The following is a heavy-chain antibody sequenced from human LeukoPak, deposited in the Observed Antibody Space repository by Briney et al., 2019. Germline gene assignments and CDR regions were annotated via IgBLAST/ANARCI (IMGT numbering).Heavy chain of an antibody. Sequence: PGASLKISCKGSGYSFTSYLIGWLRQMPGKGLEWMGIIYPGDSDTRYSPSFQGQVTISADKSISTAYLQWSSLKASDTAMYYCARATSSTTHEFDYWGQGTLVTVSS. J-gene: IGHJ4*02. CDR2: IYPGDSDT. CDR1: GYSFTSYL. D-gene: IGHD2-2*01. CDR3: ARATSSTTHEFDY. V-gene: IGHV5-51*01.